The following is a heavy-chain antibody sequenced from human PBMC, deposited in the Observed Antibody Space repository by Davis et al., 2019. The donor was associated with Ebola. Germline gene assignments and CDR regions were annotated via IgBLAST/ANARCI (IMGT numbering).Heavy chain of an antibody. Sequence: MPGGSLRLSCAVSGGSISSSNWWSWVRQPPGKGLEWIGEIYHSGSTNYNPSLKSRVTISVDKSKNQFSLKLSSVTAADTAVYYCARLRGYCSSTSCYYYYDMDVWGQGTTVTVSS. V-gene: IGHV4-4*02. J-gene: IGHJ6*02. D-gene: IGHD2-2*01. CDR3: ARLRGYCSSTSCYYYYDMDV. CDR2: IYHSGST. CDR1: GGSISSSNW.